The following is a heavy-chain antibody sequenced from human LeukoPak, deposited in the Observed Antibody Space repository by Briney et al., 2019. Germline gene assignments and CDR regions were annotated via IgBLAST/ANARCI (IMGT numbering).Heavy chain of an antibody. J-gene: IGHJ1*01. CDR1: GYTFTSYY. D-gene: IGHD6-13*01. CDR3: AREWVSSRWHAKYFQH. CDR2: INPSGGST. V-gene: IGHV1-46*01. Sequence: ASVKVSCKASGYTFTSYYMHWVRQAPGQGLEWMGIINPSGGSTTYAQKFQGRVTMTRDTSRSTVYMELSSLRSEDTAVYYCAREWVSSRWHAKYFQHWGQGTLVTVSS.